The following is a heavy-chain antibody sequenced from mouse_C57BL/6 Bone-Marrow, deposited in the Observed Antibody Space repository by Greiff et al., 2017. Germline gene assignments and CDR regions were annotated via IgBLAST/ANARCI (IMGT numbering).Heavy chain of an antibody. D-gene: IGHD1-1*01. CDR3: ARGSYYGSSSWFAY. CDR2: IYPGSGNT. V-gene: IGHV1-66*01. CDR1: GYSFTSYY. J-gene: IGHJ3*01. Sequence: QVQLQQSGPELVKPGASVKISCKASGYSFTSYYIHWVKQRPGQGLEWIGWIYPGSGNTKYNEKFKGKATLTADTSSSPAYMQLSSLTSEDSAVYYLARGSYYGSSSWFAYWGQGTLGTVAA.